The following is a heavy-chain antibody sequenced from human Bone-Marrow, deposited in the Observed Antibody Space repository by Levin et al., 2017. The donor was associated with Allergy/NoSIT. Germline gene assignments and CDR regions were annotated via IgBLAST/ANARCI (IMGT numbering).Heavy chain of an antibody. CDR2: ISYDGSNK. Sequence: HPGGSLRLSCAASGFTFSSYGMHWVRQAPGKGLEWVAVISYDGSNKYYADSVKGRFTISRDNSKNTLYLQMNSLRAEDTAVYYCAKSKLAYCGGDCYFFPDYWGQGTLVTVSS. V-gene: IGHV3-30*18. D-gene: IGHD2-21*02. CDR1: GFTFSSYG. CDR3: AKSKLAYCGGDCYFFPDY. J-gene: IGHJ4*02.